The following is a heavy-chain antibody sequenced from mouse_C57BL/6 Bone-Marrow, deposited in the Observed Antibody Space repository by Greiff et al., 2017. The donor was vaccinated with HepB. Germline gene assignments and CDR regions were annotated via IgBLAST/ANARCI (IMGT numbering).Heavy chain of an antibody. V-gene: IGHV5-17*01. Sequence: DVKLVESGGGLVKPGGSLKLSCAASGFTFSDYGMHWVRQAPEKGLEWVAYISSGSSTIYYADTVKGRFTISRDNAKNTLFLQMTSLRSEDTAMYYCARLLQYAMDYWGQGTSVTVSS. CDR2: ISSGSSTI. D-gene: IGHD1-1*01. CDR1: GFTFSDYG. J-gene: IGHJ4*01. CDR3: ARLLQYAMDY.